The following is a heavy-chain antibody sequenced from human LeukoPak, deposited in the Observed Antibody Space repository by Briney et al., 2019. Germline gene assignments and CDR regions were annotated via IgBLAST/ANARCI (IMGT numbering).Heavy chain of an antibody. V-gene: IGHV4-59*01. Sequence: KPSETLSLTCTVSGGSISSYYWSWIRQPPGKGLEWIGYIYYSGSTNYNPSLKSRVTISVDTSKNQFSLKLSSVTAADTAVYYCARRGIGKLGFDYWGQGTLVTVSS. CDR3: ARRGIGKLGFDY. CDR2: IYYSGST. CDR1: GGSISSYY. J-gene: IGHJ4*02. D-gene: IGHD6-13*01.